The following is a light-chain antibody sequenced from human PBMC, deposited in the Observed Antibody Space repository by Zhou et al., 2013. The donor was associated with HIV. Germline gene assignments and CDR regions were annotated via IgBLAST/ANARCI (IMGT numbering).Light chain of an antibody. CDR1: SSDVGGSTY. V-gene: IGLV2-14*03. J-gene: IGLJ2*01. Sequence: QSALTQPASVSGSPGQSITISCTGTSSDVGGSTYVSWYRQYPGKAPQLMIYDVNKRPSGVSTRFSGSKSGTSASLAITGLQAEDEADYYCQSFDTSLVIFGGGTKLTVL. CDR3: QSFDTSLVI. CDR2: DVN.